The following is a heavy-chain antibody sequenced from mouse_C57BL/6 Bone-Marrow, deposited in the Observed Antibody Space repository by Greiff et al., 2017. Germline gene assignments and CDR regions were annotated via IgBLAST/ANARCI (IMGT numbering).Heavy chain of an antibody. D-gene: IGHD1-1*01. Sequence: QVQLQQPGTELVKPGDSVKLSCKASGYTFTSYWMHWLKQRPGQGLEWFGNIIPSNGGTNYNEKFKSKATLTVDKSSTTTYMQLSSMTSESSAVYYYSRTSDYGSSPFDYWGQGTTLTVSA. CDR1: GYTFTSYW. CDR3: SRTSDYGSSPFDY. J-gene: IGHJ2*01. CDR2: IIPSNGGT. V-gene: IGHV1-53*01.